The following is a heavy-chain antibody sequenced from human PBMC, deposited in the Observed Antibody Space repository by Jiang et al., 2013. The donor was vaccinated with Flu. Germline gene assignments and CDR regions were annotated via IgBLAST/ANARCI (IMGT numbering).Heavy chain of an antibody. CDR3: SKNDDQWILRTGGLAT. Sequence: VQLLESGGHLVQPGGSLRLSCAASGFTFSNYGLSWVRQAPGKGLEWISAISGGGGSTYYVDSVMGRFSISRDNSKNTLYLQMNSLRAEDTAVYYCSKNDDQWILRTGGLATWGQGTLV. J-gene: IGHJ1*01. CDR1: GFTFSNYG. D-gene: IGHD3-22*01. V-gene: IGHV3-23*01. CDR2: ISGGGGST.